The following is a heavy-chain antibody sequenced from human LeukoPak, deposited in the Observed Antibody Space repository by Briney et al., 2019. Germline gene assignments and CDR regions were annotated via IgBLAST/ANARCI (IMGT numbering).Heavy chain of an antibody. CDR3: ARKRYFDWLIDY. V-gene: IGHV4-59*01. D-gene: IGHD3-9*01. CDR1: GGYISSYY. CDR2: IYYSGST. J-gene: IGHJ4*02. Sequence: SETLSLTCTVSGGYISSYYWSWIRQPPGKGLEWIGYIYYSGSTNYNPSLKSRVTISVDTSKNQFSLKLSSVTAADTAVYYCARKRYFDWLIDYWGQGTLVTVSS.